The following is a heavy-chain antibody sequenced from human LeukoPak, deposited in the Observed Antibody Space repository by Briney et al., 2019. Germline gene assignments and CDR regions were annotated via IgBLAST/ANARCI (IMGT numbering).Heavy chain of an antibody. D-gene: IGHD3-9*01. CDR2: ISYDGGHK. CDR1: GFSFSNYG. J-gene: IGHJ4*02. Sequence: EPGGSLRLSCAGTGFSFSNYGMHWVRQAPVKGLEWVALISYDGGHKYYTDSVKGRFTISRNNSNNTLFLQMNDLSAEDTAVYYCARGDPFTGYLQYYFDQWGQGTLVTVSS. V-gene: IGHV3-30*03. CDR3: ARGDPFTGYLQYYFDQ.